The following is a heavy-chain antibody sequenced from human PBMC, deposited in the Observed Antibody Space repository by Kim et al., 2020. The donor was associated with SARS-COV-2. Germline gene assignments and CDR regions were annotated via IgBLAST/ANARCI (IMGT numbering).Heavy chain of an antibody. Sequence: AQKFQGGVTMTRDTSTSTVYMELTSLRAEDTALYYCARDGSSSRYFFDYWGQGTLVTVSS. D-gene: IGHD6-19*01. CDR3: ARDGSSSRYFFDY. J-gene: IGHJ4*02. V-gene: IGHV1-46*01.